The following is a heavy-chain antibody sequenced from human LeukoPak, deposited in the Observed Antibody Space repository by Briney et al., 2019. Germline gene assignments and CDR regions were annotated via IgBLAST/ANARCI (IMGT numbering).Heavy chain of an antibody. V-gene: IGHV3-48*03. Sequence: GGSLRLSCAACGFTFSGYEMNWGRQAPGKGLEWISYISSSAGTTYHADSVKGRFTISRDNAKNSLYLQMNSLKSEDTAVYYCARDTRNLFDLWGQGTLFTVSS. CDR3: ARDTRNLFDL. CDR1: GFTFSGYE. J-gene: IGHJ4*02. CDR2: ISSSAGTT.